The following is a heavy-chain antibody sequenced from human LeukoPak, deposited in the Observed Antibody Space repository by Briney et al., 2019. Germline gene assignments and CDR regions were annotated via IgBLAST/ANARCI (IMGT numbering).Heavy chain of an antibody. J-gene: IGHJ4*02. CDR1: GGSFSGYY. CDR3: ARGLLPDY. D-gene: IGHD2/OR15-2a*01. CDR2: INHSGST. V-gene: IGHV4-34*01. Sequence: SETLSLTCAVYGGSFSGYYWSWIHQPPGKGLEWIGEINHSGSTNYNPSLKSRVTISVDTSKNQFSLKLSSVTAADTAVYYCARGLLPDYWGQGTLVTVSS.